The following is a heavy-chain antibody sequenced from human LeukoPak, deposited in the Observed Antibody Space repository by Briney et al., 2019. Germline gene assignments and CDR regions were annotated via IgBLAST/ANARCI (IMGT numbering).Heavy chain of an antibody. CDR2: ISSNGGST. V-gene: IGHV3-64D*06. J-gene: IGHJ6*02. CDR1: GFTFSSYA. Sequence: GGSLRLSCSASGFTFSSYAMHWVRQAPGKGLEYVSDISSNGGSTYYADSVKGRFTISRDNSKNTLYLQMSSLRAEDTAVYYCVKEGVVVPAAIAYYYGMDVWGQGTTVTVSS. CDR3: VKEGVVVPAAIAYYYGMDV. D-gene: IGHD2-2*01.